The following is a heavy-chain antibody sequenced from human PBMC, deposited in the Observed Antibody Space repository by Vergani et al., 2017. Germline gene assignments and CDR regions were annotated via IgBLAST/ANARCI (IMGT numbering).Heavy chain of an antibody. CDR3: AKGPIAAAGSAEYFQH. CDR2: ISGSGGST. J-gene: IGHJ1*01. CDR1: GFTFSSYA. V-gene: IGHV3-23*01. D-gene: IGHD6-13*01. Sequence: EVQLLESGGGLVQPGGSLRLSCAASGFTFSSYAMRWVRQAPGKGLEWVSAISGSGGSTYYADSVKGRFTISGDNSKNTLYLQMNSLRAEDTAVYYCAKGPIAAAGSAEYFQHWGQGTLVTVSS.